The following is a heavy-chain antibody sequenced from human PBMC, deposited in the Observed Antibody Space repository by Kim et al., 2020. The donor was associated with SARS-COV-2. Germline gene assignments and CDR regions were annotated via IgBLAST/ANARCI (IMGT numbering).Heavy chain of an antibody. Sequence: GGSLRLSCAASGFTFSSYSMNWVRQAPGKGLEWVSSISSSSSYIYYADSVKVRFTISRDNAKNSLYLQMNSLRAEDTAVYYCARGYSYVQAYYYYGMDVWGQGTTVTVSS. D-gene: IGHD5-18*01. CDR1: GFTFSSYS. J-gene: IGHJ6*02. V-gene: IGHV3-21*01. CDR2: ISSSSSYI. CDR3: ARGYSYVQAYYYYGMDV.